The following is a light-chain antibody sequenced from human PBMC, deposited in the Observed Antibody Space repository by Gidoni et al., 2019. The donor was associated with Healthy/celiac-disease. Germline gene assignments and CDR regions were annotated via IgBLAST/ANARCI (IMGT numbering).Light chain of an antibody. J-gene: IGKJ2*01. Sequence: EIVITPSPATLSVSPGERATLPCRACQSVSSNLAWYQQKPVQAPRLLIYGASTRATGIPARFSGSGSGTECTLTISSMQCEDVEVYDCQQYKKGPPEYTFGQXTKLEIK. CDR1: QSVSSN. V-gene: IGKV3-15*01. CDR3: QQYKKGPPEYT. CDR2: GAS.